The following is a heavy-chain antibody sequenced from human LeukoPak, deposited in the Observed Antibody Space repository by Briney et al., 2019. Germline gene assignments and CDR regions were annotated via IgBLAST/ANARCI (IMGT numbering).Heavy chain of an antibody. J-gene: IGHJ4*02. V-gene: IGHV3-30*18. Sequence: GGSLRLSRAASGFTFSSYGMHWVRQAPGKGLEWVALISYDGSNKYYSDSVKGRFTISRDNSKNTLYLQMNSLRPEDTAVYYCAKGRYTGSSFFDYWGQGTLVTVSS. CDR2: ISYDGSNK. CDR3: AKGRYTGSSFFDY. D-gene: IGHD3-10*01. CDR1: GFTFSSYG.